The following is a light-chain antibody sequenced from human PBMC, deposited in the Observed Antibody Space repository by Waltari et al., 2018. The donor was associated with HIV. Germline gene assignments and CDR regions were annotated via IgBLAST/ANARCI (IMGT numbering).Light chain of an antibody. V-gene: IGKV3-15*01. CDR2: GAS. Sequence: ERVMTQSPATLSVSPGERATLSCRASQNIGINLAWYHQKPGQAPRLLIYGASTRATGIPARFSGSGSGTEFTLTISSLQSEDFGVYYCQQYNKWPPWTFGQGTKVDVK. CDR1: QNIGIN. J-gene: IGKJ1*01. CDR3: QQYNKWPPWT.